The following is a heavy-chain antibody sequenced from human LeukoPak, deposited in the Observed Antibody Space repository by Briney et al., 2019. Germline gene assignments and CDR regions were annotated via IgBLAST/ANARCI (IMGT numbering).Heavy chain of an antibody. CDR3: AKVYSVTWRGNAFDI. Sequence: PGGSLRLSCAASGFTFSSYAMSWVRQAPGKGLEWVSAISGSGGSTYYADSVKGRFTISRDNSKNTLYLQMNSLRAADTAVYYCAKVYSVTWRGNAFDIWGQGTMVTVSS. J-gene: IGHJ3*02. D-gene: IGHD2-15*01. V-gene: IGHV3-23*01. CDR2: ISGSGGST. CDR1: GFTFSSYA.